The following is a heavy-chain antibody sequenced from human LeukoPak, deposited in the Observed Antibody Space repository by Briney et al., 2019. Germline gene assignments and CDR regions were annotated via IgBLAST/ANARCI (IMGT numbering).Heavy chain of an antibody. V-gene: IGHV4-59*01. D-gene: IGHD5-18*01. Sequence: SETLSLTCTVSGGSISSYYWSWIRQPPGKGLEWIGYIYYSGSTNYNPSLKNRVTISVDTSKNQFSLKLSSVTAADTAVYYCARDLRYSYGSYYYGMDVWGQGTTVTVSS. CDR3: ARDLRYSYGSYYYGMDV. CDR2: IYYSGST. CDR1: GGSISSYY. J-gene: IGHJ6*02.